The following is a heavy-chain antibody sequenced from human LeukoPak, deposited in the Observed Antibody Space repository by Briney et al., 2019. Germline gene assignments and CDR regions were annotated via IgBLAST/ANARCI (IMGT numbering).Heavy chain of an antibody. D-gene: IGHD4-17*01. CDR1: GYTFTSYY. CDR2: INPSGGST. Sequence: GASVKVSCKASGYTFTSYYMHWVRQAPGQGLEWMGIINPSGGSTSYAQKFQGRVTMTRDTSTSTVYMELSSLRSEDTAVYYGARSTSVTTGTDWFDPWGQGTLVTVSS. V-gene: IGHV1-46*03. CDR3: ARSTSVTTGTDWFDP. J-gene: IGHJ5*02.